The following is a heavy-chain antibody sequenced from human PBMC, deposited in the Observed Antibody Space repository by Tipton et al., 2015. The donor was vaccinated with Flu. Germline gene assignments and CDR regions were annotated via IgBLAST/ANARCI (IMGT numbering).Heavy chain of an antibody. CDR1: GVTFSNYA. D-gene: IGHD5-18*01. V-gene: IGHV1-69*01. Sequence: QLVQSGAEVKKPGSSVKVSCKASGVTFSNYAISWVRQAPGQGLEWMGGIIPLFHTANYAQKFQGRVTITADESTSTAHMELSSLRSEDTAVYYCARDHGYTYATYNYYYYGMDVWGQGTSVTV. CDR3: ARDHGYTYATYNYYYYGMDV. J-gene: IGHJ6*02. CDR2: IIPLFHTA.